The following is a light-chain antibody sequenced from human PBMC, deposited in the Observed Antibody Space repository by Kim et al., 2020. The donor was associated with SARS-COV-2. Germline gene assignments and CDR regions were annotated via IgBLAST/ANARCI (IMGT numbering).Light chain of an antibody. CDR2: DAS. CDR3: QQRSTWPWT. Sequence: LSPGERATLFCRASQSVGTYLAWYQQKPGQAPRLLIYDASNRATGIPTRFSARGSWTDFTLTIDSLEPEDSAIYYCQQRSTWPWTFGQGTKVDIK. V-gene: IGKV3-11*01. CDR1: QSVGTY. J-gene: IGKJ1*01.